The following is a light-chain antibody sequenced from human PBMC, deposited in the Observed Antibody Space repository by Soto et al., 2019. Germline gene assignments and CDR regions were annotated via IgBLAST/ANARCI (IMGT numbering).Light chain of an antibody. CDR1: QSLLHSNGYNY. J-gene: IGKJ3*01. CDR3: MPALQTPIT. V-gene: IGKV2-28*01. Sequence: DIVMTQSPLSLPVTPGEPASISCRSSQSLLHSNGYNYLDWYLQKPGQSPQLLIYLGSDRASGVPDRFSGSGSGTDFTLKISRVEAEDVGVYYCMPALQTPITFCPGTKVDIK. CDR2: LGS.